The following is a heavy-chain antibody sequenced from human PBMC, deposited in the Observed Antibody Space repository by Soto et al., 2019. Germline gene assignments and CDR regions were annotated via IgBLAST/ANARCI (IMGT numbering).Heavy chain of an antibody. CDR3: ARDFAYFDS. CDR1: GGSFSGHY. CDR2: VNHSGST. J-gene: IGHJ4*02. V-gene: IGHV4-34*01. D-gene: IGHD3-3*01. Sequence: PSETLSLTCAVYGGSFSGHYWSWIRQPPGKGLEWIGEVNHSGSTNYNPSLKSRVTISLDTSKNQFSLNLDSVTAADTAVYFCARDFAYFDSWGQGTLVT.